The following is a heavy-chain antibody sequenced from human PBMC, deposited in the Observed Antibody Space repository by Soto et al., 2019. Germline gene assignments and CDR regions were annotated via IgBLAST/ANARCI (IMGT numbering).Heavy chain of an antibody. CDR3: ARVSYFRGFDWLFAFDS. CDR2: IYSSGDTS. D-gene: IGHD3-9*01. J-gene: IGHJ4*02. V-gene: IGHV4-59*01. Sequence: PSETLSLTCTVSGGSISNYYWNWIRQSPGKGLEWIGYIYSSGDTSSYNPSLKSRVSMSVDTSKNQFSLKLRSVSADDTAVYFCARVSYFRGFDWLFAFDSWGQGALVTVSS. CDR1: GGSISNYY.